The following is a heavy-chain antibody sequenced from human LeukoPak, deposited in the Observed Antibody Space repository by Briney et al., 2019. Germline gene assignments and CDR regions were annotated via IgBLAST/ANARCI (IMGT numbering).Heavy chain of an antibody. CDR1: GFTFSSYG. Sequence: GNSLRLSCAVSGFTFSSYGMHWVHQAPGKGLEWVAGISKNGNHQSYADSVKGRFTISRDSSKNTLFLQMNSLRVEDTAVYYCAKEIHAFGGFDYWGQGTLVTVSS. CDR2: ISKNGNHQ. J-gene: IGHJ4*02. D-gene: IGHD3-10*01. CDR3: AKEIHAFGGFDY. V-gene: IGHV3-30*18.